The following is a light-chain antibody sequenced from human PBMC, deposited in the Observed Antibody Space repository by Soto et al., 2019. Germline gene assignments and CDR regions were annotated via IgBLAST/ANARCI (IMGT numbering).Light chain of an antibody. V-gene: IGKV4-1*01. CDR3: QQYNSYRA. J-gene: IGKJ1*01. CDR1: QSVFWTPNSKNY. CDR2: WAS. Sequence: DVVMTQSPDSLAVSLGERATINCKSRQSVFWTPNSKNYLGWYQQKSGQPPKLLIKWASTRESGVPDRFSGSGSGTNFTLTISSLQADDFAIYYCQQYNSYRAFGQGTKVDIK.